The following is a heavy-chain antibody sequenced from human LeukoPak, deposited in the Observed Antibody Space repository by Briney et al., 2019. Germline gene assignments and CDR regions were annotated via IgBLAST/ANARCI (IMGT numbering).Heavy chain of an antibody. Sequence: SETLSLTCTVSGGSISSGSYYWSWIRQPAGKGLEWIGRIYTSGSTNYNPSLKSRVTISVDTSKNQFSLKLSSVTAADTAVYYCAREVEMAKFDYWGQGTLVTVSS. CDR3: AREVEMAKFDY. J-gene: IGHJ4*02. V-gene: IGHV4-61*02. CDR2: IYTSGST. D-gene: IGHD5-24*01. CDR1: GGSISSGSYY.